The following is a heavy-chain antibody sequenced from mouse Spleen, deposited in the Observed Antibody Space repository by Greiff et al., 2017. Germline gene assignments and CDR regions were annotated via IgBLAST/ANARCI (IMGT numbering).Heavy chain of an antibody. V-gene: IGHV3-6*01. CDR3: ARSLLWDY. D-gene: IGHD2-1*01. J-gene: IGHJ2*01. CDR2: ISYDGSN. Sequence: ESGPGLVKPSQSLSLTCSVTGYSITSGYYWNWIRQFPGNKLEWIGYISYDGSNNYNPSLKNRISITRDTSKNQFFLKLNSVTTEDTATYYCARSLLWDYWGQGTTLTVSS. CDR1: GYSITSGYY.